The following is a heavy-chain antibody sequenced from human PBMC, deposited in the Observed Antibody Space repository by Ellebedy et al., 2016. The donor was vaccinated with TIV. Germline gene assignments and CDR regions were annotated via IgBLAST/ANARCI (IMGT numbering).Heavy chain of an antibody. D-gene: IGHD3-16*02. Sequence: PGGSLRLSCATSGFTFSTYTMHWVRQAPGKGLEWVALISYHGRTTYYAYSVKGRFTISRDNSKNTLYLQMAGLRDEDTAMYYCARVCWAKVIEDAFDVWGRGTLVTVSS. CDR3: ARVCWAKVIEDAFDV. CDR2: ISYHGRTT. J-gene: IGHJ3*01. V-gene: IGHV3-30*04. CDR1: GFTFSTYT.